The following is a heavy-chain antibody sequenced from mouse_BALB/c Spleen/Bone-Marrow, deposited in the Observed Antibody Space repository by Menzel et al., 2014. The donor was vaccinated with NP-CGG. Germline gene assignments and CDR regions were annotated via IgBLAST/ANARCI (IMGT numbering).Heavy chain of an antibody. CDR2: IHPGDGDT. V-gene: IGHV1-80*01. CDR1: GYTFTNFW. J-gene: IGHJ2*01. D-gene: IGHD2-1*01. CDR3: ARVYYGNLDY. Sequence: VQLQQSGAELVRPGSSVKISCKASGYTFTNFWMNGVKQRPGQGLEWIGQIHPGDGDTNNNGKFKGKATLTTDKSSSTAYMQLSSLSSEDSAVYFCARVYYGNLDYWGQGTTLTVSS.